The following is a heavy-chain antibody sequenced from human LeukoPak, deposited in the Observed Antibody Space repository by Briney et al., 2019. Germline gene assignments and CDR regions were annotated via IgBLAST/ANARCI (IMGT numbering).Heavy chain of an antibody. CDR3: ASFYCSGGSCYQYFSYYYMDV. CDR2: IYYSGST. D-gene: IGHD2-15*01. CDR1: GGSISSYY. V-gene: IGHV4-59*08. J-gene: IGHJ6*03. Sequence: SETLSLTCTVSGGSISSYYWSWIRQPPGKGLEWLGYIYYSGSTYYNPSLQSRVTISVDTSKNQFSLKLNSVTAADTAVYYCASFYCSGGSCYQYFSYYYMDVWGKGTTVTISS.